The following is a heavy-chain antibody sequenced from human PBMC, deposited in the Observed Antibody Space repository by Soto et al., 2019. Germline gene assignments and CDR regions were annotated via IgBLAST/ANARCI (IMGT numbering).Heavy chain of an antibody. V-gene: IGHV3-23*01. Sequence: GGSLRLSCAASGFTFNHYAMSWVRQAPGKGLEWVSIIIANGGTFYADSVKGRFTISRDNSKNTVYLQMSSLRAEDTALYYCAKNQERELPRVIDFWGQGTLVTVSS. J-gene: IGHJ4*02. CDR1: GFTFNHYA. D-gene: IGHD1-7*01. CDR2: IIANGGT. CDR3: AKNQERELPRVIDF.